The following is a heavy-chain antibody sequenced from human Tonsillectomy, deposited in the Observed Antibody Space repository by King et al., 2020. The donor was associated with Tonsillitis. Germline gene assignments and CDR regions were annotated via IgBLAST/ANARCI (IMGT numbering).Heavy chain of an antibody. V-gene: IGHV4-31*03. Sequence: VQLQESGPGLVKPSQTLSLTCTVSGGSISGGEYYWSWIRQHPGKGLEWIGYIYYSGSTFYYSGSTFYNPSLKSRLTISIDTSENQFSLRLSSVTAADTAVYYCGRYEDGVFDPWGQGTLVTVSS. D-gene: IGHD5-24*01. J-gene: IGHJ5*02. CDR2: IYYSGSTFYYSGST. CDR3: GRYEDGVFDP. CDR1: GGSISGGEYY.